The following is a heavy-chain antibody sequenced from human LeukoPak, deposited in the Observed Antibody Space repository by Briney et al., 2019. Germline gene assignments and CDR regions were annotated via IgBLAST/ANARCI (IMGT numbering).Heavy chain of an antibody. CDR1: GGSINNYY. D-gene: IGHD5-12*01. Sequence: PSETLSLTCTVSGGSINNYYWSWIRQPPGKGLERIAYIYETGHTGYNPSLKTRVTISLDTSKNQFSLKLNSVTAADTAVYYCARHFLRGGFDSWGQGTLVAVSS. J-gene: IGHJ4*02. V-gene: IGHV4-59*08. CDR2: IYETGHT. CDR3: ARHFLRGGFDS.